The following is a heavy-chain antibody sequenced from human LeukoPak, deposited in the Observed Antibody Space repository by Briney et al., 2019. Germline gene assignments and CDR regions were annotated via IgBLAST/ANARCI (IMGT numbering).Heavy chain of an antibody. CDR2: VNRDGSST. Sequence: PAGGSLRLSCAASGFTFSDYWMHWVRQAPGKGLVWVSRVNRDGSSTSYADSVKGRFTISRDNAKNTLSLQMNSLRAEDTAVYYCARDRSISAAGDTYWGQGTLVTVSS. V-gene: IGHV3-74*01. CDR1: GFTFSDYW. J-gene: IGHJ4*02. CDR3: ARDRSISAAGDTY. D-gene: IGHD6-13*01.